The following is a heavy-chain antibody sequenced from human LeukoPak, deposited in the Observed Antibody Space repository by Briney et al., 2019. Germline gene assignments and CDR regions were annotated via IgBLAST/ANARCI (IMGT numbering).Heavy chain of an antibody. CDR2: IIPILGIA. D-gene: IGHD3-22*01. Sequence: SVKVSCKASGGTFSSYAIRWVRQAPGQGLEWMGRIIPILGIANYAQKFQGRVTITADKSTSTAYMELSSLRSEDTAVYYCARADNYYDSSGYWIDYWGQGTLVTVSS. CDR1: GGTFSSYA. CDR3: ARADNYYDSSGYWIDY. J-gene: IGHJ4*02. V-gene: IGHV1-69*04.